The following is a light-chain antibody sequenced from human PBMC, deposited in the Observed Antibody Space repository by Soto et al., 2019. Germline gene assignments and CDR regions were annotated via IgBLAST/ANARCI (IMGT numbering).Light chain of an antibody. J-gene: IGLJ3*02. CDR2: GNN. Sequence: QSVLTQPPSVSGAPGQRVTISCSGPSSNIGAGYDVHWYHQVPGTAPKLLSYGNNNRPSGVPDRFSGSRSGTSASLAITGLQAEDEADYYCQSFATNLRGSVFGGGTKVTVL. V-gene: IGLV1-40*01. CDR1: SSNIGAGYD. CDR3: QSFATNLRGSV.